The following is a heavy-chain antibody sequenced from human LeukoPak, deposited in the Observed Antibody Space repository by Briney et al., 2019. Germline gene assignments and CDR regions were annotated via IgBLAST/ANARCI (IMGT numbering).Heavy chain of an antibody. Sequence: SETLSLTCAVYGGSFSGYYWSWIRQPPGKGLEWIGEINHSGSTNYSPSLKSRVTMSVDTSRNQFSLKLSSVTAADTAVYYCARGGSSWFLGYFDYWGQGTLVPVSS. CDR2: INHSGST. J-gene: IGHJ4*02. CDR3: ARGGSSWFLGYFDY. D-gene: IGHD6-13*01. CDR1: GGSFSGYY. V-gene: IGHV4-34*01.